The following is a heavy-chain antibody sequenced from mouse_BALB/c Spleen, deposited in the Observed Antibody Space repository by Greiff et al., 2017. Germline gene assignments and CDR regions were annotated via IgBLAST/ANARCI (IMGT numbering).Heavy chain of an antibody. Sequence: VQLQQSGTVLARPGASVKMSCKASGYTFTSYWMHWVKQRPGQGLEWIGAIYPGNSDTSYNQKFKGKAKLTAVTSTSTAYMELSSLTNEDSAVYYCTRGLGDGNYWYFDVWGAGTTVTVSS. D-gene: IGHD2-1*01. V-gene: IGHV1-5*01. J-gene: IGHJ1*01. CDR3: TRGLGDGNYWYFDV. CDR2: IYPGNSDT. CDR1: GYTFTSYW.